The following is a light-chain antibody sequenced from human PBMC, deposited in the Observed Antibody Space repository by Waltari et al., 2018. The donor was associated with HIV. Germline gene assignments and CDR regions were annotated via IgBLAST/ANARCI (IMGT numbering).Light chain of an antibody. CDR3: QESFSALPFT. CDR2: AAS. Sequence: DIHMTQSPPSLSASFGDRVTTTCRASQSISVYLNWYQQKSGEAPRVLIYAASNLQSGVPSRFSGSGSGTDFTLTISSLQPEDFGTYYCQESFSALPFTFGPGTKVDIK. CDR1: QSISVY. J-gene: IGKJ3*01. V-gene: IGKV1-39*01.